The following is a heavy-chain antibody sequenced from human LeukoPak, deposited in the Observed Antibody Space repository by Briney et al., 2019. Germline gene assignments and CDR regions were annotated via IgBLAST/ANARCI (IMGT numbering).Heavy chain of an antibody. CDR1: GESFSDYY. Sequence: SETLSLTCAVYGESFSDYYWSWIRQPPGKGLEWIGEINHSGSTNYSPSLKSRVTISVDTFKNQFFLKLNSVTAADTAVYYCARAYSSSGYNWFDPWGQGTLVTVSS. CDR2: INHSGST. D-gene: IGHD6-6*01. J-gene: IGHJ5*02. CDR3: ARAYSSSGYNWFDP. V-gene: IGHV4-34*01.